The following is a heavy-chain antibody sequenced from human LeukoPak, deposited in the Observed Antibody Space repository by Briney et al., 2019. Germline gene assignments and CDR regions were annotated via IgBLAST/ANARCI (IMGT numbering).Heavy chain of an antibody. CDR2: ISGSSGRT. Sequence: PGGSLRLSFAAPGFTFSSYAMSWVRQAPGKGLEWVSAISGSSGRTYYADSVKGRFTISRDNSKNTLYLKMNSLRAEDTAVYYCAKVPGPDYSSSCFDYWGQGTLVTVSS. D-gene: IGHD6-13*01. CDR3: AKVPGPDYSSSCFDY. J-gene: IGHJ4*02. CDR1: GFTFSSYA. V-gene: IGHV3-23*01.